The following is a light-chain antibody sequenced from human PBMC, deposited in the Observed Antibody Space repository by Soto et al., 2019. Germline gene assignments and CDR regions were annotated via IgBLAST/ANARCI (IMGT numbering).Light chain of an antibody. Sequence: EIVLTQSPGSVSLSPGERVTLSCRASQTVSSSHLAWYQQKPGQAPRLLIYATSSRATGIPDRFSGSGSGTDFTLTISRLEPEDFALYFCQQYVSSLLTFGEGTKVEIK. CDR1: QTVSSSH. J-gene: IGKJ4*01. V-gene: IGKV3-20*01. CDR3: QQYVSSLLT. CDR2: ATS.